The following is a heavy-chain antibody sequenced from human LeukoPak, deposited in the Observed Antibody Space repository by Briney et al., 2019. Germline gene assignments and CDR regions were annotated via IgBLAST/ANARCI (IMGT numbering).Heavy chain of an antibody. CDR3: ARDCSSTSCYDDY. Sequence: GGSLRLSCAASGFTFSSYGMHWVRQAPGKGLEWVAVIWYDGSNKYYADSVKGRFTISRDNSKNTLYLQMNSLRAVDTAVYYCARDCSSTSCYDDYWGQGTLVTVSS. J-gene: IGHJ4*02. CDR1: GFTFSSYG. D-gene: IGHD2-2*01. V-gene: IGHV3-33*01. CDR2: IWYDGSNK.